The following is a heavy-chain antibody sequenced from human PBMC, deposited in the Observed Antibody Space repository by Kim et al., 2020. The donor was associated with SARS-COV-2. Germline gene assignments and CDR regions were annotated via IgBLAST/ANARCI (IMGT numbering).Heavy chain of an antibody. CDR3: AREDAGIAPITD. CDR1: GFTFSSYA. Sequence: GRSLRLSCAASGFTFSSYAMHWVRQAPGKGLEWVAVISYDGSNKYYADSVKGRFTISRDNSKNTLYLQMNSLRAEDTAVYYCAREDAGIAPITDWGQGTLVTVSS. D-gene: IGHD6-13*01. CDR2: ISYDGSNK. J-gene: IGHJ4*02. V-gene: IGHV3-30*04.